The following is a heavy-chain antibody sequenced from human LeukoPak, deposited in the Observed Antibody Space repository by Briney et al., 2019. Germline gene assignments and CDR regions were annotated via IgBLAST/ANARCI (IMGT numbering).Heavy chain of an antibody. CDR2: IYTSGST. CDR3: ARGPQLYCSSTSCYHVYYGMDV. D-gene: IGHD2-2*01. CDR1: GGSISSGSYH. J-gene: IGHJ6*02. V-gene: IGHV4-61*02. Sequence: SSQTLTLTCTVSGGSISSGSYHWSRIPQPAGKGLEWIGRIYTSGSTNYNPSLKSRVTISVDTSKNQFSLKLSSVTAADTAVYYCARGPQLYCSSTSCYHVYYGMDVWGQGTTVTVSS.